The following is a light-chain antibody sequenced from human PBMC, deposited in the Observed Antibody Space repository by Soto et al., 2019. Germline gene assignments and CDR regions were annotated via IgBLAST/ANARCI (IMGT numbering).Light chain of an antibody. CDR3: QQYNSPPRT. Sequence: EIVLTQSPGTLSLSPGERATLSCRTSQRVSSSYLAWYQQKPGQAPRLLIYGASSSATGIPDRFSGSGSGTDFTLTISRLEPEDFAVYYCQQYNSPPRTFGQGTKVEIK. V-gene: IGKV3-20*01. J-gene: IGKJ1*01. CDR1: QRVSSSY. CDR2: GAS.